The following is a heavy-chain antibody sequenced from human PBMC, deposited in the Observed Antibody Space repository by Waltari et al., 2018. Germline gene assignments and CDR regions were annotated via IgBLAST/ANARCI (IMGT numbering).Heavy chain of an antibody. V-gene: IGHV4-38-2*02. Sequence: QVQLQESGPGLVKPSETLSLTCTVSGYSISSGYYWGWIRQPPGKGLEWIGSSYHSGSTYYNPSIKSRVTISGDTSKNQFSLKLSSVTAADTAGDYCARDLIYDSSGYYEDYWGQGTLVTVSS. J-gene: IGHJ4*02. CDR1: GYSISSGYY. CDR3: ARDLIYDSSGYYEDY. D-gene: IGHD3-22*01. CDR2: SYHSGST.